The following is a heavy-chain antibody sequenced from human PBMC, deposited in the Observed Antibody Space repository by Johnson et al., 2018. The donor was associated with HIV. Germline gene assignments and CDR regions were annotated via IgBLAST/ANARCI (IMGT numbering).Heavy chain of an antibody. CDR3: ARDEGIEWELLPNAFDI. CDR2: ISSSGSTI. J-gene: IGHJ3*02. CDR1: GFTFSDYY. V-gene: IGHV3-11*01. Sequence: QMLLVESGGGLVQPGGSLRLSCAASGFTFSDYYMSWIRQAPGKGLEWVSYISSSGSTIYYADSVKGRFTISRDNSKNTLYLQMNSLRAEDTALYYCARDEGIEWELLPNAFDIWGQGTMVTVSS. D-gene: IGHD1-26*01.